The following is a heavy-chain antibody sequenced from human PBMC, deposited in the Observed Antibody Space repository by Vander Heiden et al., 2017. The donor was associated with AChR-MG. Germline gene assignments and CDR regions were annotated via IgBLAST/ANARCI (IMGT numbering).Heavy chain of an antibody. CDR1: GGSISRGCFS. CDR2: IYHSEST. Sequence: QLQLQESGSGLVKPSQTLSLPCAVSGGSISRGCFSWSWIRQPPRQGLEWIGYIYHSESTYYNPSLASRVSISVDGSKNQFSLRLSSVTAADTAVYYCSSGIGRYSYTFDYWGHGTLVTVSS. J-gene: IGHJ4*01. CDR3: SSGIGRYSYTFDY. D-gene: IGHD5-18*01. V-gene: IGHV4-30-2*01.